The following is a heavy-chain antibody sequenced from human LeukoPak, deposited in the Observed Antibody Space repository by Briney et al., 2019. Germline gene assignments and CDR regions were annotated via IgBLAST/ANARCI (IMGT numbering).Heavy chain of an antibody. CDR2: INHSGST. J-gene: IGHJ4*02. V-gene: IGHV4-34*01. D-gene: IGHD3-16*02. CDR3: AREGLRLGELSLLYFDY. Sequence: SETLSLTCAVYGGPFSGYYWSWIRQPPGKGLEWIGEINHSGSTNYNPSLKSRVTISVDTSKNQFSLKLSSVTAADTAVYYCAREGLRLGELSLLYFDYWGQGTLVTVSS. CDR1: GGPFSGYY.